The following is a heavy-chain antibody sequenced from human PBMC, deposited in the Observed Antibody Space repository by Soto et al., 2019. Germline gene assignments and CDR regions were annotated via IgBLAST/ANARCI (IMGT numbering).Heavy chain of an antibody. CDR3: ARVGGDVDTAMVTSLDY. V-gene: IGHV1-69*02. Sequence: QVQLVQSGAEVKKPGSSVKVSCKASGGTFSSYTISWVRQAPGQGLEWMGRIIPILGIANYAQKFQGRVTITADKSXSXXYMELSSLRSEDTAVYYCARVGGDVDTAMVTSLDYWGQGTLVTVSS. J-gene: IGHJ4*02. CDR1: GGTFSSYT. CDR2: IIPILGIA. D-gene: IGHD5-18*01.